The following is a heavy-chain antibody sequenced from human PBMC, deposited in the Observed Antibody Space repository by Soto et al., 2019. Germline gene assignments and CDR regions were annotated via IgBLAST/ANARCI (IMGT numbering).Heavy chain of an antibody. V-gene: IGHV1-3*01. CDR3: ARESNHYQDFFQN. Sequence: VKVSCKTSGYPFPSFEVHWIRQAPGQRPEWMGGISNAGSGNTKYSQKFQDRLTITGDKRATTVYMALSSLTSEDTATYYCARESNHYQDFFQNWGQGTQVTVSS. J-gene: IGHJ4*02. D-gene: IGHD2-2*01. CDR2: ISNAGSGNT. CDR1: GYPFPSFE.